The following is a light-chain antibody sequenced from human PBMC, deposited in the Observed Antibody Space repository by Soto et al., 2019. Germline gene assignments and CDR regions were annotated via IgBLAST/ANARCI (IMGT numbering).Light chain of an antibody. Sequence: EIVLTQSPGTLSLSPGERATLSCRASQSVSSTYLAWYQQRPGQAPRLLIYRASSRATGIPDRFSGSGSGTDVSLTISRLEPEDFAVYYCQQYDRSPITFGGGTKVEIK. CDR3: QQYDRSPIT. V-gene: IGKV3-20*01. J-gene: IGKJ4*01. CDR1: QSVSSTY. CDR2: RAS.